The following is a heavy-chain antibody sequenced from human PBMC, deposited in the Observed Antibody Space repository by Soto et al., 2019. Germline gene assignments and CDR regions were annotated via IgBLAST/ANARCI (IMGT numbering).Heavy chain of an antibody. J-gene: IGHJ3*02. D-gene: IGHD1-26*01. CDR2: IHSDGSST. Sequence: EVQMVESGGGLVQPGESLRLSCAASGFTFSYYWMHWVRQAPGKGLVWVSRIHSDGSSTTYADSVKGRFTISRDNARNTVYLQMNSLRVEDTAVYYCAIGDRGAFDMGCQGTVVTVSS. CDR3: AIGDRGAFDM. CDR1: GFTFSYYW. V-gene: IGHV3-74*03.